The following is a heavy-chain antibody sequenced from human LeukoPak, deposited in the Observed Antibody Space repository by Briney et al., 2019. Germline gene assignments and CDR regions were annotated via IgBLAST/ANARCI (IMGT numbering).Heavy chain of an antibody. Sequence: GGSLRLSCAASRFTFSSYAMSWVRQAPGKGLEWVSAISGSGGSTYYADSVKGRFTISRDNSKNTLYLQMNSLRAEDTAVYYCAKEQRDCSGGSCYSVDYWGQGTLVTVSS. J-gene: IGHJ4*02. D-gene: IGHD2-15*01. CDR1: RFTFSSYA. CDR3: AKEQRDCSGGSCYSVDY. CDR2: ISGSGGST. V-gene: IGHV3-23*01.